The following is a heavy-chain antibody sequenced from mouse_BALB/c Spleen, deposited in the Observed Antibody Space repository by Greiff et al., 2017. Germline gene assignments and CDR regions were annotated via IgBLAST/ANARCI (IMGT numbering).Heavy chain of an antibody. Sequence: QVQLQQSGAELARPGASVKLSCKASGYTFTSYWMQWVKQRPGQGLEWIGAIYPGDGDTRYTQKFKGKATLTADKSSSTAYMQLSSLASEDSAVYYCAREGGGRGYYYAMDYWGQGTSVTVSS. J-gene: IGHJ4*01. CDR1: GYTFTSYW. D-gene: IGHD1-1*02. CDR2: IYPGDGDT. V-gene: IGHV1-87*01. CDR3: AREGGGRGYYYAMDY.